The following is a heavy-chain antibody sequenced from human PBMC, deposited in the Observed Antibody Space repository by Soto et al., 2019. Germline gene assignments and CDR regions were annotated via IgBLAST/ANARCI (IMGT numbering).Heavy chain of an antibody. V-gene: IGHV1-69*13. Sequence: GASVKVSCKASGGSFSSYAIGWVRQAPGQGLEWMGGIIPIFGTANYAQKFQGRVTITADESTSTAYMELSSLRSEDTAVYYCARDGRDYDFWSGPDYYYYGMDVWGQGTTVTVSS. CDR2: IIPIFGTA. J-gene: IGHJ6*02. CDR1: GGSFSSYA. D-gene: IGHD3-3*01. CDR3: ARDGRDYDFWSGPDYYYYGMDV.